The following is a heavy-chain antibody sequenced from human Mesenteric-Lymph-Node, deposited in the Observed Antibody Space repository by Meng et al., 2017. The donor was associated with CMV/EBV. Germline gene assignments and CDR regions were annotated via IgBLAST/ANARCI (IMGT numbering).Heavy chain of an antibody. CDR2: IRYDGSNK. Sequence: SGITFSDYGMQWVRQAPGKGLEWVAFIRYDGSNKYYSDSVKGRFTISRDNSKNTLYLQMNSLRTEDTAVYYCAKDRDYYDTSGMDYWGQGTLVTVSS. D-gene: IGHD3-22*01. J-gene: IGHJ4*02. CDR1: GITFSDYG. V-gene: IGHV3-30*02. CDR3: AKDRDYYDTSGMDY.